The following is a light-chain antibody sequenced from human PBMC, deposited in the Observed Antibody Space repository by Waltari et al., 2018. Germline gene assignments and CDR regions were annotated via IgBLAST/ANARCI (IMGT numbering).Light chain of an antibody. CDR3: SSFTRSRTWL. V-gene: IGLV2-14*03. CDR2: GDS. CDR1: DSDIVPYNY. Sequence: QSALTQPASVSGSPGQSITISCTGTDSDIVPYNYVSWYHQHPGSAPQLIIYGDSDRPSVVSDLFSGSKSGHSASLTISGLQAEDEADYYCSSFTRSRTWLFGGGTKVTVL. J-gene: IGLJ3*02.